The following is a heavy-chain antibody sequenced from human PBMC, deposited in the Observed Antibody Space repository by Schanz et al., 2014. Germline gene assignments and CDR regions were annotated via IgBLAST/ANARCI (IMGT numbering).Heavy chain of an antibody. V-gene: IGHV1-46*01. J-gene: IGHJ4*02. CDR1: GYTFSDYY. CDR3: ARGRTFDY. CDR2: INPSGGST. Sequence: QLQLVQSGAEVKKPGSSVKVSCKASGYTFSDYYIHWVRQAPGQGLEWMGMINPSGGSTTYAQKFQGRVTMTRDVSISTAYMELSSLASEDTAVYYCARGRTFDYWGQGTLVTVSS.